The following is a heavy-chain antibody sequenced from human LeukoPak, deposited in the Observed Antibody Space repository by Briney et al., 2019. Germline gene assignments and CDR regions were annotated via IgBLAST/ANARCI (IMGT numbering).Heavy chain of an antibody. D-gene: IGHD6-13*01. V-gene: IGHV3-33*01. CDR3: VRGYSSSLDY. J-gene: IGHJ4*02. Sequence: PGRSLRLSCAASGFTFSSYGMHWVRQAPGKGLEWVAVIWYDGSNKYYADSVKGRFTISRDNSKNTLYLQMNSLRAEDTAVYCCVRGYSSSLDYWGQGTLVTVSS. CDR2: IWYDGSNK. CDR1: GFTFSSYG.